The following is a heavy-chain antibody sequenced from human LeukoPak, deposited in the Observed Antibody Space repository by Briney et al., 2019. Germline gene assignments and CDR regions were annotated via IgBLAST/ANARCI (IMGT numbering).Heavy chain of an antibody. CDR3: VKGRPTPDN. J-gene: IGHJ4*02. CDR2: ISGSGAGAGT. V-gene: IGHV3-23*01. D-gene: IGHD6-6*01. Sequence: GGSLRLSCAASGFTFSTYAMSWVRQAPGKGLGFVSGISGSGAGAGTYYGDSVKGRFTVSRDNSRKTLDLQMDNPRAEDTAVYYCVKGRPTPDNWGQGTLVTVSS. CDR1: GFTFSTYA.